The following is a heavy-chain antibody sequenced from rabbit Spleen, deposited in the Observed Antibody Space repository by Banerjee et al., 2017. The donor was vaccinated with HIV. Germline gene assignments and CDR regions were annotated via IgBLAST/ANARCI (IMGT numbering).Heavy chain of an antibody. CDR1: GLDFRRYY. Sequence: QSLEESGGGLVQPEASLTLACTASGLDFRRYYLSWVRQAPGKGLEWIGYIDPIFGSTVYASWVNGRFTVSRENTQNTLYLQLNSLTVADTATYFCARDTGSSFSSYGMDLWGPGTLVTVS. V-gene: IGHV1S7*01. D-gene: IGHD8-1*01. CDR2: IDPIFGST. J-gene: IGHJ6*01. CDR3: ARDTGSSFSSYGMDL.